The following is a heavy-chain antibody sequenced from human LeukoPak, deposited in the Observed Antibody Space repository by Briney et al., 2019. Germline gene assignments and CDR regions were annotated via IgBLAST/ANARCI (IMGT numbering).Heavy chain of an antibody. CDR2: ISSSSSTI. D-gene: IGHD5-18*01. CDR1: GFTFSSHS. Sequence: GGSLRLSCAASGFTFSSHSMNWVRQAPGKGLEWVSYISSSSSTIYYADSVKGRFTISRDNSKNTLYLQMNSLRAEDTAVYYCARTYSYRNWFDPWGQGTLVTVSS. CDR3: ARTYSYRNWFDP. J-gene: IGHJ5*02. V-gene: IGHV3-48*01.